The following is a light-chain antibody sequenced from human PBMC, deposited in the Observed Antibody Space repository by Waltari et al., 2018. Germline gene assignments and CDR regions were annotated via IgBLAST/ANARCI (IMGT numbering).Light chain of an antibody. V-gene: IGKV3-20*01. Sequence: EIVLTQSPGTLSLSPGERATLSCRATQSVGSSYLAWFQQKPGQATRLLIYAVSSRATGIPDRFSGSGSGTDFTLTINRLEPEDSAVYYCQQYGSPPCTFGQGTKLEL. J-gene: IGKJ2*02. CDR2: AVS. CDR3: QQYGSPPCT. CDR1: QSVGSSY.